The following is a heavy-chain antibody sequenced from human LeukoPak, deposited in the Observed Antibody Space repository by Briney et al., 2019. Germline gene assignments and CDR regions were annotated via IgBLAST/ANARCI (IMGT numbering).Heavy chain of an antibody. CDR3: ARGGTAYYYDSSGTIDY. D-gene: IGHD3-22*01. CDR1: GFTFSSYA. Sequence: LRLSCAASGFTFSSYAMSWIRQHPGKGLEWIGYIYYSGSTYYNPSLKSRVTISVDTSKNQFSLKLSSVTAADTAVYYCARGGTAYYYDSSGTIDYWGQGTLVTVSS. J-gene: IGHJ4*02. CDR2: IYYSGST. V-gene: IGHV4-31*02.